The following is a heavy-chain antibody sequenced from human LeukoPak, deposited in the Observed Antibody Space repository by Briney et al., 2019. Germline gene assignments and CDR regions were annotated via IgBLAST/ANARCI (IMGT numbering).Heavy chain of an antibody. J-gene: IGHJ4*02. CDR1: GGTFSSYA. CDR3: ARARIPFAVVIPWDY. CDR2: IIPLFGTA. Sequence: ASVKVSCKASGGTFSSYAITWVRQAPGQGLEWMGGIIPLFGTANYAQRFQGRVTITADESTSTAYMALSSLRSEDTAIYYCARARIPFAVVIPWDYWGQGTLVTVSS. D-gene: IGHD3-3*01. V-gene: IGHV1-69*13.